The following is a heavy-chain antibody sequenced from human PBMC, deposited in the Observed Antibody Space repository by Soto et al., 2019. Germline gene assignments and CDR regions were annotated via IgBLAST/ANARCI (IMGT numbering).Heavy chain of an antibody. Sequence: GGSLRLSCAASGFTFSSYEMNWVRQAPGKGLEWVSYISSSGSTIYYADSVKGRFTISRDNAKNSLYLQMNSLRAEDTAVYYCARDTKSGRQLVAFDYWGQGTLVTVSS. CDR3: ARDTKSGRQLVAFDY. CDR1: GFTFSSYE. D-gene: IGHD6-6*01. J-gene: IGHJ4*02. V-gene: IGHV3-48*03. CDR2: ISSSGSTI.